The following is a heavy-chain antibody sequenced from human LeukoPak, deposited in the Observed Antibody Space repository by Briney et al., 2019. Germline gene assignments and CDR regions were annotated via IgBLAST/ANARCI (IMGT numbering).Heavy chain of an antibody. CDR1: GFTFDDYA. CDR3: ARGGSSWNDAFDI. V-gene: IGHV3-9*01. Sequence: PGRSLRLSCAASGFTFDDYAMHWVRQAPGKGLEWVSGISWNSGSIGYADSVKGRLTISRDNAKNTLYLQMNSLRAEETAVYYCARGGSSWNDAFDIWGQGTMVTVSS. CDR2: ISWNSGSI. J-gene: IGHJ3*02. D-gene: IGHD6-13*01.